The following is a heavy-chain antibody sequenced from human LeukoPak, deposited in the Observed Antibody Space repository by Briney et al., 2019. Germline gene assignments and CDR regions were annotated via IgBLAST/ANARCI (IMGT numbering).Heavy chain of an antibody. V-gene: IGHV3-48*01. CDR1: EFTFSSYN. Sequence: GRSLRLSCAASEFTFSSYNMNWVRQAPGKGLEWVSYISSTSSTIYYADSVKGRSTISRDNAKNSLYLQMNSLRAEDTAVYYCARGDPYYYGMDVWGQGTTVTVSS. D-gene: IGHD5-24*01. CDR2: ISSTSSTI. CDR3: ARGDPYYYGMDV. J-gene: IGHJ6*02.